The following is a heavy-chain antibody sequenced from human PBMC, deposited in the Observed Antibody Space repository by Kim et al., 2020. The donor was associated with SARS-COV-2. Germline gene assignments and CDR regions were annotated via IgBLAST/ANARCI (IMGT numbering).Heavy chain of an antibody. Sequence: STTNAASVKGRFSISRDNATNTLYLQMNSLRAEDTAVYYCARDKGLTMDVCGQGTTVTVSS. J-gene: IGHJ6*02. CDR3: ARDKGLTMDV. CDR2: ST. V-gene: IGHV3-74*01.